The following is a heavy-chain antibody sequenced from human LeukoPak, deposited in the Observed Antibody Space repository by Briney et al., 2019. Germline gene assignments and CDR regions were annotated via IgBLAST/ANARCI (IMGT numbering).Heavy chain of an antibody. CDR1: GFIFSDYY. V-gene: IGHV3-11*01. CDR3: ARDRLEYSSSLV. CDR2: ISSSGSTI. D-gene: IGHD6-6*01. J-gene: IGHJ4*02. Sequence: PGGSLRLSCAASGFIFSDYYMSWIRQAPGKGLEWVSYISSSGSTIYDADSVKGRFTISRDNAKNSLNLQMNNLRAEDTAVYYCARDRLEYSSSLVWGQGTLVTVSS.